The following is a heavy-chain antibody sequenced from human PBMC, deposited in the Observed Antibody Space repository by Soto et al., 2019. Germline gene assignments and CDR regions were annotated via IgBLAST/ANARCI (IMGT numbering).Heavy chain of an antibody. J-gene: IGHJ6*01. V-gene: IGHV3-9*01. CDR3: AKDISGRGSFYYYYGMDV. CDR2: ISWNSGAI. Sequence: EVQLVESGGDLAQPGRSLRLSCAASGFTFDDYAMHWVRQAPGKGLEWVSGISWNSGAINYADSVKARFTISRDNAKNSLYLQMNSLRPEDTALYYCAKDISGRGSFYYYYGMDVWGQGTTVTVSS. CDR1: GFTFDDYA. D-gene: IGHD1-26*01.